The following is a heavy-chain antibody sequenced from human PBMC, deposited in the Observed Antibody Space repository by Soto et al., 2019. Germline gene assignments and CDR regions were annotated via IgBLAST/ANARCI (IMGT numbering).Heavy chain of an antibody. CDR1: GGTFSSYA. V-gene: IGHV1-69*12. Sequence: QVQLVQSGAGVKKPGSSVKVSCKASGGTFSSYAISWVRQAPGQGLEWMGVIIPIFGTANYAQKFQGRVTITADESTSTAYMELSSLRSEDTAVYYCARDGPSGSYRYWGQGTLVTVSS. CDR3: ARDGPSGSYRY. D-gene: IGHD1-26*01. CDR2: IIPIFGTA. J-gene: IGHJ4*02.